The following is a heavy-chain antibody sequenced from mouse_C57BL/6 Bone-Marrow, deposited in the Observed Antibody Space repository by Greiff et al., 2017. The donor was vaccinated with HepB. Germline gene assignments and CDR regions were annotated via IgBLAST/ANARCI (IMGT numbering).Heavy chain of an antibody. CDR2: IYPGDGDT. V-gene: IGHV1-80*01. CDR1: GYAFSSYW. CDR3: ARIRIYYYGSSWYFDV. D-gene: IGHD1-1*01. J-gene: IGHJ1*03. Sequence: LQQSGASVKISCKASGYAFSSYWMNWVKQRPGKGLEWIGQIYPGDGDTNYNGKFKGKATLTADKSSSTAYMQLSSLTSEDSAVYFCARIRIYYYGSSWYFDVWGTGTTVTVSS.